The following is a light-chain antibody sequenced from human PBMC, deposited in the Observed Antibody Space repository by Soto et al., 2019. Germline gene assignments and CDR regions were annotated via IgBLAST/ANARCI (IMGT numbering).Light chain of an antibody. V-gene: IGKV3-15*01. CDR3: QHYNNWPPWT. J-gene: IGKJ1*01. CDR1: QSVSNN. CDR2: RAS. Sequence: EIVMTQSPATLSVFPGERATLSCRASQSVSNNIAWYQQKPGQAPRLLIYRASTRATGIPARFSGSGSGTEFTLTISSLQSEDFAVYYCQHYNNWPPWTFGQGTKVEIK.